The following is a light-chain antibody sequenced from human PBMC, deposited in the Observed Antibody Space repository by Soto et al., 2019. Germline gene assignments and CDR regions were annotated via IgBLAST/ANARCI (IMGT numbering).Light chain of an antibody. V-gene: IGLV2-14*03. CDR1: SSDVGGYKY. J-gene: IGLJ2*01. Sequence: QSVLTQPASVSGSPGQSITISCTGTSSDVGGYKYVSWYQHHPGKAAKLMIYDVSHRPSGVSNRFSGSKSGNTASLTISGLQAEDEAQYFCSSYTRSNTLEFGGGTKLTVL. CDR3: SSYTRSNTLE. CDR2: DVS.